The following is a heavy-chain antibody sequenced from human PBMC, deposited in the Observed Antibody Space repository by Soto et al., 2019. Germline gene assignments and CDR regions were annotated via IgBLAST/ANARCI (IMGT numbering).Heavy chain of an antibody. V-gene: IGHV3-15*01. Sequence: GGSLRLSCAASGFTFRTAWMAWVRQAPGKGLEWIGHVTASGTTYYDAPVKGILTISRDDSKNTAYLQMNSLKTEDTAVYYCATDLPTAGAGEFDYWGQGTRVTVSS. CDR1: GFTFRTAW. CDR3: ATDLPTAGAGEFDY. J-gene: IGHJ4*02. CDR2: VTASGTT. D-gene: IGHD1-26*01.